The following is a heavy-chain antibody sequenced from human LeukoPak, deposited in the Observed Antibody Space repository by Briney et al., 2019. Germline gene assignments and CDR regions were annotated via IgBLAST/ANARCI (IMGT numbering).Heavy chain of an antibody. V-gene: IGHV3-48*01. D-gene: IGHD6-13*01. Sequence: GGSLRLSCAASGFTFGPYTMNWVRQAPGKGLEWVSYISSSSDTIYYADSVKGRFTISRDNSKNTLYLQMNSLRAEDTAVYYCAKDRFTAAGRDDYWGQGTLVTVSS. J-gene: IGHJ4*02. CDR1: GFTFGPYT. CDR2: ISSSSDTI. CDR3: AKDRFTAAGRDDY.